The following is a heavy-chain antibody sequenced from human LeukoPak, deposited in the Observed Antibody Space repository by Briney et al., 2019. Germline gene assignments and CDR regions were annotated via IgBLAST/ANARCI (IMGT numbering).Heavy chain of an antibody. CDR1: GNYW. CDR3: VSFYETY. Sequence: GGSLRLSCAASGNYWMHWVRQAPGKGLVWVSHINGDGSWTTYADSVKGRFTISKDNAKSTVYLQMNNLRAEDTAVYYCVSFYETYWGRGTLVTVSS. D-gene: IGHD2-2*01. J-gene: IGHJ4*02. V-gene: IGHV3-74*01. CDR2: INGDGSWT.